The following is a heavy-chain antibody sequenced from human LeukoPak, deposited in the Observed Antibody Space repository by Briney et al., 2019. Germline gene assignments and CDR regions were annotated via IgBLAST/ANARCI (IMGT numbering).Heavy chain of an antibody. J-gene: IGHJ4*02. CDR1: GGTFSIYA. CDR2: IIPIFGTA. Sequence: GSSVKVSCKASGGTFSIYAISWVRQAPGQGLEWMGRIIPIFGTANYAQKFQGRVTITTDESTSTAYMELSSLRSEDTAVYYCARTYYYDSSGYILFDYWGQGTLVTVSS. V-gene: IGHV1-69*05. D-gene: IGHD3-22*01. CDR3: ARTYYYDSSGYILFDY.